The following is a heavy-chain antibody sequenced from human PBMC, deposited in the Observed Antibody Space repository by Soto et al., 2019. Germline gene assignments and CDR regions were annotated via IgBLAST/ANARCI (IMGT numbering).Heavy chain of an antibody. CDR1: GYTFTSYA. J-gene: IGHJ6*03. D-gene: IGHD2-15*01. CDR3: ARDQLVVAAPHYYYMDV. Sequence: GASVKVSCKASGYTFTSYAMNWVRQAPGQGLEWMGWINTNTGNPTYAQGFTGRFVFSLDTSVSTAYLQICSLKAEDTAVYYCARDQLVVAAPHYYYMDVWGKGTTVTVSS. V-gene: IGHV7-4-1*01. CDR2: INTNTGNP.